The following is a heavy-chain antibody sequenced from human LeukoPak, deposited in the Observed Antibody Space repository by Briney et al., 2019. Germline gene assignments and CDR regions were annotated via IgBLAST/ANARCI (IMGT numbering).Heavy chain of an antibody. CDR1: GFTFSYYV. CDR2: ISGRGDTT. D-gene: IGHD3-22*01. Sequence: GGSLRLSCAASGFTFSYYVMSWVRQAPGKGLEWVSAISGRGDTTYYADSVKGRFTISRDNSKNTLYLQMNTLRAEDTAVYYCAKYYYDSSGNRYCFDYWGQGTLVTVSS. V-gene: IGHV3-23*01. CDR3: AKYYYDSSGNRYCFDY. J-gene: IGHJ4*02.